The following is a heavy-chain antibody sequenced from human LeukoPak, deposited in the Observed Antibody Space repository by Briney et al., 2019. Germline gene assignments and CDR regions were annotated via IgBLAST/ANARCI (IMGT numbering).Heavy chain of an antibody. J-gene: IGHJ4*02. Sequence: GASVKVSCKASGYTFTGYYMHWVRQAPGQGLEWMGWINPNSGGTNYAQKFQGWVTMTRDTSISTAYMELCRLRSDDTAVYYCARGETTVTLGDYWGQGTLVTVSS. CDR1: GYTFTGYY. D-gene: IGHD4-11*01. V-gene: IGHV1-2*04. CDR2: INPNSGGT. CDR3: ARGETTVTLGDY.